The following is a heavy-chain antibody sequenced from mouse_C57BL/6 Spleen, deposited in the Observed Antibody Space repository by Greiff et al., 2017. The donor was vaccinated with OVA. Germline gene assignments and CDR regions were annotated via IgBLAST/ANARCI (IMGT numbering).Heavy chain of an antibody. D-gene: IGHD1-1*01. J-gene: IGHJ1*03. Sequence: EVQLVESGGGLVQPTGSLKLSCAASGFTFNTYAMHWVRQAPGKGLEWVARIRSKSSNYATYYADSVKDRFTISRDDSQSMLYLQMNNLKTEDTAMYYCVRPYYGSSYNWYFDVWGTGTTVTVSS. CDR3: VRPYYGSSYNWYFDV. V-gene: IGHV10-3*01. CDR1: GFTFNTYA. CDR2: IRSKSSNYAT.